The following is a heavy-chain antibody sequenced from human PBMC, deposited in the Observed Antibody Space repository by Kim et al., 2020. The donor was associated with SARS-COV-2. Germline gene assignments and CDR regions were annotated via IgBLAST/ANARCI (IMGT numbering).Heavy chain of an antibody. CDR1: GFTFSSYS. CDR2: ISSSSGYI. V-gene: IGHV3-21*01. D-gene: IGHD2-2*01. CDR3: ARAPAYVVPAAMIDY. J-gene: IGHJ4*02. Sequence: GGSLRLSCAASGFTFSSYSMNWVRQAPGKGLEWVSSISSSSGYIYYADSVKGRFTISSDNAKNSLYLQMNSLRAEDTAVYYCARAPAYVVPAAMIDYWGQGTLVTVSS.